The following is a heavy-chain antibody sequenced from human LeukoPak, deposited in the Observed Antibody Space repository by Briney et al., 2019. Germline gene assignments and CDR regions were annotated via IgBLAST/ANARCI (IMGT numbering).Heavy chain of an antibody. CDR1: GFTLSSHS. CDR3: ARDLYDSGAYSSPIDY. J-gene: IGHJ4*02. Sequence: GGSLRLSCAAYGFTLSSHSMSWVRQAPGKGLEWVSSISSSSSYIHSADSVKGRFTISRDNAKNSLYLQMNSLRAEDTAVYYCARDLYDSGAYSSPIDYWGQGTPVTVSS. D-gene: IGHD3-22*01. CDR2: ISSSSSYI. V-gene: IGHV3-21*01.